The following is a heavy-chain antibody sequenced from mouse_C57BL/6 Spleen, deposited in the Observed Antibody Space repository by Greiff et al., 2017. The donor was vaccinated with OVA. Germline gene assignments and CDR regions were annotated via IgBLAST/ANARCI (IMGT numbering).Heavy chain of an antibody. J-gene: IGHJ4*01. CDR1: GFTFSSYA. CDR2: ISSGGDYI. Sequence: EVKVVESGEGLVKPGGSLKLSCAASGFTFSSYAMSWVRQTPEKRLEWVAYISSGGDYIYYADTVKGRFTISRDNARNTLYLQMSSLKSEDTAMYYCTREEAVVVDYYAMDYWGQGTSVTVSS. V-gene: IGHV5-9-1*02. CDR3: TREEAVVVDYYAMDY. D-gene: IGHD1-1*01.